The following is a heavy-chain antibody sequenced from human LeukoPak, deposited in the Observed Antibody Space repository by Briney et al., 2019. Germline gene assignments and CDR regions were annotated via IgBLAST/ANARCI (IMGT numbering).Heavy chain of an antibody. D-gene: IGHD3-10*01. V-gene: IGHV4-4*07. CDR1: GGSINNYY. Sequence: SETLSLTCTVSGGSINNYYWTWIRQPAGKGLEWIGRIYSSGKTNYNPSLKNRLTISVDTSKSQFSLKLSSVTAADTAVYYCARHLYYTSGSYYNRPFDYWGQGTLVSVSS. CDR3: ARHLYYTSGSYYNRPFDY. CDR2: IYSSGKT. J-gene: IGHJ4*02.